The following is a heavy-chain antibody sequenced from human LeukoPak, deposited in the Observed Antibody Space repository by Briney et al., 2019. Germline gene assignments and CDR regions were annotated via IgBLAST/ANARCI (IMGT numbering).Heavy chain of an antibody. D-gene: IGHD2-2*01. J-gene: IGHJ4*02. CDR2: INPNSGGT. CDR3: ARVEAYCTRTSCHDY. Sequence: ASVKVSCKASGYTFTGYYIHWVRHVLGQGLEWMGWINPNSGGTNYPQKFQGRVTMTRDTSISTAYMELSRVRSDDTAVYYCARVEAYCTRTSCHDYWGQGTLVTVSS. CDR1: GYTFTGYY. V-gene: IGHV1-2*02.